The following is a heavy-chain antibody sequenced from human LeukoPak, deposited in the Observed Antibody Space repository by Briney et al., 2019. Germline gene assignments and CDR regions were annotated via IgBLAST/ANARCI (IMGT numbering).Heavy chain of an antibody. CDR1: GISLSEYW. J-gene: IGHJ4*02. CDR2: VTDDGSVT. Sequence: GGSLRLSCVAPGISLSEYWMHWVRQFPGRGLEWVAGVTDDGSVTYYADSVRGRFTISRDNVRNTIYLHMFSLRVEDTGLYYCATVNDYWGPGTLVTVSS. V-gene: IGHV3-74*01. CDR3: ATVNDY.